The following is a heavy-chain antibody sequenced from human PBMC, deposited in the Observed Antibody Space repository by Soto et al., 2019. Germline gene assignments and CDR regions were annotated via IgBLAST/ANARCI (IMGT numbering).Heavy chain of an antibody. CDR1: GFTFSNAW. J-gene: IGHJ3*02. CDR3: TTGLDSGYDAFDI. V-gene: IGHV3-15*01. D-gene: IGHD5-12*01. CDR2: IKSKTDGETT. Sequence: GGSLRLSCAASGFTFSNAWMSWVRQAPGKGLEWIGRIKSKTDGETTDYAAPVKGRFTISRDDSKNTLYLQMNSLKTEDTAVYYCTTGLDSGYDAFDIWGQGTMVTVSS.